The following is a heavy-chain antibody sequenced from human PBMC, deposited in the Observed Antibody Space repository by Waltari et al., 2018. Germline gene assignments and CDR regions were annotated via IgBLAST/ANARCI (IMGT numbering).Heavy chain of an antibody. V-gene: IGHV3-73*01. CDR3: TSVQSSSWTGY. CDR1: GFPFSGSA. Sequence: EVQLVESGGGLVQPGGSLKLSCAASGFPFSGSAMHWLRQASGKGLEWVGRIRSKANSYATAYAASVKGRFTISRDDSKNTAYLQMNSLKTEDTAVYYCTSVQSSSWTGYWGQGTLVTVSS. J-gene: IGHJ4*02. D-gene: IGHD6-13*01. CDR2: IRSKANSYAT.